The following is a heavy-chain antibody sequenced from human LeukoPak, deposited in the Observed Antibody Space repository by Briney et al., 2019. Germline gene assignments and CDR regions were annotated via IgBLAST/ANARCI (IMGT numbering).Heavy chain of an antibody. Sequence: GGSLRLSCAASGFTFSSYEMNWVRQAPGKGLEWLSYISYTGSNKYYADSVKGRFTISRDNAKNSLYLQMNSQRAEDTAMYYCVRQYSYDSSGYYPWDYWGQGTLVTVSS. D-gene: IGHD3-22*01. J-gene: IGHJ4*02. CDR2: ISYTGSNK. V-gene: IGHV3-48*03. CDR3: VRQYSYDSSGYYPWDY. CDR1: GFTFSSYE.